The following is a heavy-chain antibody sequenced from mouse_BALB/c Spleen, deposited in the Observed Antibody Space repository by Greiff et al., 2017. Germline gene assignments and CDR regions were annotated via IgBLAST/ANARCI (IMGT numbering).Heavy chain of an antibody. J-gene: IGHJ3*01. CDR2: ISYSGST. D-gene: IGHD1-1*01. V-gene: IGHV3-2*02. CDR1: GYSITSDYA. Sequence: EVQGVESGPGLVKPSQSLSLTCTVTGYSITSDYAWNWIRQFPGNKLEWMGYISYSGSTSYNPSLKSRISITRDTSKNQFFLQLNSVTTEDTATYYCARGDYGSSPFAYWGQGTLVTVSA. CDR3: ARGDYGSSPFAY.